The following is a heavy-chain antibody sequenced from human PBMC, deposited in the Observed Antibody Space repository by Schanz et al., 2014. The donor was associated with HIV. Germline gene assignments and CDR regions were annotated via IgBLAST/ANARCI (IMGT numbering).Heavy chain of an antibody. V-gene: IGHV3-48*02. CDR1: GFTFSSLH. Sequence: EVQLVESGGGLIQPGGSLRLSCAASGFTFSSLHMSWVRQAPGKGLEWISYISSSSGSIQYADSVEGRFTISRDNAKNSLYLQMHSLRDEDTAVYYCGSSGSGWLIDHWGLGTLVTVSS. D-gene: IGHD6-19*01. CDR2: ISSSSGSI. J-gene: IGHJ4*02. CDR3: GSSGSGWLIDH.